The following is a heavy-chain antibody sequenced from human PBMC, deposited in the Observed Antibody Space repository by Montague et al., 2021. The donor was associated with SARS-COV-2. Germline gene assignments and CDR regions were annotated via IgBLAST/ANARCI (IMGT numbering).Heavy chain of an antibody. Sequence: SETLSLTCAVSRGSFSNYYWTWIRQSPGEGLEWIGEINQGGAPXXTPSXXXRVPISLNTSKKQISLKLNSVTVADTAVFFCARGRPVQGSFRHFDSISSGALDIWAQGSLVIVSS. CDR3: ARGRPVQGSFRHFDSISSGALDI. V-gene: IGHV4-34*01. CDR2: INQGGAP. D-gene: IGHD3-9*01. J-gene: IGHJ3*02. CDR1: RGSFSNYY.